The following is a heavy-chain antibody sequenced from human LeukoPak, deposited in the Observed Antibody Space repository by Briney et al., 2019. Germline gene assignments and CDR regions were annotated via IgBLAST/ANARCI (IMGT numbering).Heavy chain of an antibody. D-gene: IGHD1-26*01. Sequence: PGGSLRLSCAASGFTFSSYAMHWVRQAPGKGLEWVAVISYDGSNKYYADSVKGRFTISRDNSKNTLSLQMNTLRAEDTAVYYCAKENPVGGTNYFDYWGQGTLVTVSS. V-gene: IGHV3-30-3*01. CDR1: GFTFSSYA. CDR3: AKENPVGGTNYFDY. J-gene: IGHJ4*02. CDR2: ISYDGSNK.